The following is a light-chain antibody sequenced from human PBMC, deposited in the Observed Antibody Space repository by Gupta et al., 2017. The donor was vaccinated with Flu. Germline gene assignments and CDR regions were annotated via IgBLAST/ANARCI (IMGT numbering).Light chain of an antibody. J-gene: IGKJ3*01. V-gene: IGKV4-1*01. CDR2: WAS. Sequence: DIVMTQSPDSLAESLGERATINCKSSQSLLYSSNNKNYLAWYQQKPGQPPKLLIHWASTRQSGVPDRFSGSGSGTDFTLTISSLQAEDVAVYYCQQFYTTPLAFGPGTKVDIK. CDR3: QQFYTTPLA. CDR1: QSLLYSSNNKNY.